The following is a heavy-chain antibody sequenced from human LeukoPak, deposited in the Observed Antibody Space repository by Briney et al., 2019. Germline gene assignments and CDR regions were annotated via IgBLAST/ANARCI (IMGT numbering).Heavy chain of an antibody. D-gene: IGHD3-3*01. J-gene: IGHJ4*02. CDR1: GYTFTNYD. V-gene: IGHV1-8*01. CDR2: MNPNSGNT. CDR3: ARGGQGGVKRITIFGVPYFDY. Sequence: ASVKVSCKASGYTFTNYDINWVRQATGQGLEWMGWMNPNSGNTGYAKKFQGRVTMTRNTSISTAYMELSSLRAEDTAVYYCARGGQGGVKRITIFGVPYFDYWGQGTLVTVSS.